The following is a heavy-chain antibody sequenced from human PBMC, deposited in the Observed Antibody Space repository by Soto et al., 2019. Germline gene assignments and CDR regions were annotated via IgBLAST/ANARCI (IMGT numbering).Heavy chain of an antibody. D-gene: IGHD3-16*02. Sequence: QVQLVESGGGVVQPGRSLRLSCAASGFIFSTYGMHWVRQAPGKGLEWVAVISFDGLNKYSADSVKGRFSISRDNSKNTLYLQMNSLRADDTAVYYCGATTSDDYVWGSYRYWGDAFDLWGQGTMVSVSS. J-gene: IGHJ3*01. CDR3: GATTSDDYVWGSYRYWGDAFDL. CDR1: GFIFSTYG. CDR2: ISFDGLNK. V-gene: IGHV3-30*03.